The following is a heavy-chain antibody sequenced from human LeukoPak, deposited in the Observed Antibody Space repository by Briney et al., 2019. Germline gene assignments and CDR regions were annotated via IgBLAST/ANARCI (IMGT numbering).Heavy chain of an antibody. J-gene: IGHJ6*03. V-gene: IGHV3-30*18. Sequence: GGSLRLSCAASGFTFSSHDMHWVRQAPGKGLEWVAIISYDGGKKDYADSVKGRFTISRDNSKNTLYLQMNSLRAEDTAVYYCAKNGDRGAYCSGGSCYPYYYYYMDVWGKGTTVTISS. CDR3: AKNGDRGAYCSGGSCYPYYYYYMDV. CDR2: ISYDGGKK. D-gene: IGHD2-15*01. CDR1: GFTFSSHD.